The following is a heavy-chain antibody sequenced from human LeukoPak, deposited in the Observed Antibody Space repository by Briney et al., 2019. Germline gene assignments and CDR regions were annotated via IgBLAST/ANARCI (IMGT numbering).Heavy chain of an antibody. J-gene: IGHJ3*02. CDR3: ASPYCYDSSGYDAFDI. D-gene: IGHD3-22*01. CDR1: GYSFTSYW. Sequence: GESLKISCKGSGYSFTSYWIGWVRQMPGKGLEWMGIIYPGDSDTRYSPSFQGQVTISADKSISTAYLQWSSLKASDTAMYYCASPYCYDSSGYDAFDIWGQGTMVTVSS. V-gene: IGHV5-51*01. CDR2: IYPGDSDT.